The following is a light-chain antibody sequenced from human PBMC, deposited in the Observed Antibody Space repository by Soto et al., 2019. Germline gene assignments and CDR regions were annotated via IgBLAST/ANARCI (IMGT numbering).Light chain of an antibody. CDR1: QSVSSN. CDR2: GAF. Sequence: EIVMTRSPATLSVSPGERATLSCRASQSVSSNLAWYQQIPGQAPRLLIYGAFTRATGIPARFSGSGSGTEFTLTISSLQSEDFAVYYCQQYNNWPLTFGGGTKVEI. J-gene: IGKJ4*01. V-gene: IGKV3-15*01. CDR3: QQYNNWPLT.